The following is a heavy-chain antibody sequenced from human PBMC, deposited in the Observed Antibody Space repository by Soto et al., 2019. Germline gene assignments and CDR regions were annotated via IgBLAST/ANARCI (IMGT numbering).Heavy chain of an antibody. CDR3: ARGGRSMTPSAPNRDNYFDP. J-gene: IGHJ5*02. CDR2: IWFDGSYK. Sequence: QVQLVESGGGVVQPGRSLRLSCEASGFIFNRYGMHWVRQAPGKGLEWVAVIWFDGSYKSHADSVKGRFTISRHNSRNTLFLQMNSLRVEDSGVYYCARGGRSMTPSAPNRDNYFDPWGQGTRVIVSS. CDR1: GFIFNRYG. V-gene: IGHV3-33*01. D-gene: IGHD2-2*01.